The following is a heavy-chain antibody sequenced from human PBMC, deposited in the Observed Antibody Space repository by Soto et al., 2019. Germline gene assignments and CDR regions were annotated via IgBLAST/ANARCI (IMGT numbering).Heavy chain of an antibody. CDR2: IIPIFGTA. Sequence: SVKVSCKASGGTFSSYAISWVRQAPGQGLEWMGGIIPIFGTANYAQKFQGRVTITADKSTSTAYMELSSLRSEDTAVYYCVSPLNLYSSSWYSGDAFDIWGQGTMVTVSS. D-gene: IGHD6-13*01. CDR3: VSPLNLYSSSWYSGDAFDI. CDR1: GGTFSSYA. V-gene: IGHV1-69*06. J-gene: IGHJ3*02.